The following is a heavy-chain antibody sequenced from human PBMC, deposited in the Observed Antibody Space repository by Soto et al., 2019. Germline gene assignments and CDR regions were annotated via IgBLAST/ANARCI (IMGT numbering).Heavy chain of an antibody. Sequence: RRLSCAASGFTFSSYAMSWVRQAPGKGLEWVSAISGSGGSTYYADSVKGRFTISRDNSKNTLYLQMNSLRAEDTAVYYCAKVIVATEDYYYYYGMDVWGQGTTVTVSS. V-gene: IGHV3-23*01. CDR2: ISGSGGST. CDR3: AKVIVATEDYYYYYGMDV. D-gene: IGHD5-12*01. J-gene: IGHJ6*02. CDR1: GFTFSSYA.